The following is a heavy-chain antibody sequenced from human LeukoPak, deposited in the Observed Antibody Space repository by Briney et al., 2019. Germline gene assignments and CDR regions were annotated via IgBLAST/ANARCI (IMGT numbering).Heavy chain of an antibody. J-gene: IGHJ4*02. V-gene: IGHV4-31*03. CDR3: ARQINSGYFDSSGFADY. CDR1: GGSISSGGYY. D-gene: IGHD3-22*01. Sequence: SETLSLTCTVSGGSISSGGYYWSWIRQHPGKGLEWIGYIYYSGSTYYNPSLKSRVTISVDTSKNQFSLKLSSVTAADTAVYYCARQINSGYFDSSGFADYWGQGTLVTVSS. CDR2: IYYSGST.